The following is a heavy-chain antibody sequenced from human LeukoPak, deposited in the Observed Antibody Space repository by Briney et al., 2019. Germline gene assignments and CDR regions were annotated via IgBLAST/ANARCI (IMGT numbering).Heavy chain of an antibody. CDR1: GGSISSGSYY. CDR3: ASDWLSNY. D-gene: IGHD3-9*01. J-gene: IGHJ4*02. CDR2: FYTSGST. V-gene: IGHV4-61*02. Sequence: PSETLSLTCTVSGGSISSGSYYWSWIRQPAGKGLEWIGRFYTSGSTNYNPSLKSRVTISVDTSKNQFSLKLNSVTAADTAVYYCASDWLSNYWGQGTLVTVSS.